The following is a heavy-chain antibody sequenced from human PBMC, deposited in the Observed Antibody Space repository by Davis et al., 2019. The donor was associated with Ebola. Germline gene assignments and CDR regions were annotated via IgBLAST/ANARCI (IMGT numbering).Heavy chain of an antibody. CDR2: IWYDGSNK. CDR3: AKLDFWSGYYLNYYYGMDV. J-gene: IGHJ6*02. Sequence: GESLKISCAASGFTFSSYGMHWVRQAPGKGLEWVAVIWYDGSNKYYADSVKGRFTISRDNSKNTLYLQMNSLRAEDTAVYYCAKLDFWSGYYLNYYYGMDVWGQGTTVTVSS. D-gene: IGHD3-3*01. V-gene: IGHV3-33*06. CDR1: GFTFSSYG.